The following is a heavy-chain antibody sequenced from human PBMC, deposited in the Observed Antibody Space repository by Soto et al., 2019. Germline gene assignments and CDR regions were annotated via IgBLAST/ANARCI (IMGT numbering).Heavy chain of an antibody. CDR1: GFLFTDYY. J-gene: IGHJ4*02. Sequence: GGSLRLSCTASGFLFTDYYMSWIRQPPGKGLEWLAYIDGSSNYTNSADSVKGRFTISRDNAKNSVFLQMNNLRADDTAVYYCARDLRFSSTNYFDHWGRGTLVTVSS. CDR2: IDGSSNYT. V-gene: IGHV3-11*06. D-gene: IGHD2-8*01. CDR3: ARDLRFSSTNYFDH.